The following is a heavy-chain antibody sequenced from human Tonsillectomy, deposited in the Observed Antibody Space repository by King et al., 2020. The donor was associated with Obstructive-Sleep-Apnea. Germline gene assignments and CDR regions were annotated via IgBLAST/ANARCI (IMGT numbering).Heavy chain of an antibody. V-gene: IGHV3-33*01. CDR1: GFTFNTYG. CDR2: ISFDSAKK. CDR3: ARDVLDSSGWEHRTY. Sequence: VKLVESGGGVVQPGRSLRLSCAASGFTFNTYGMHWVRQAPGKGLEWVAFISFDSAKKTYADSVKGRFSVSRDNSKNTMFLQMDSLRAEDTAMYYCARDVLDSSGWEHRTYWGQGTLVTVSS. J-gene: IGHJ4*02. D-gene: IGHD3-22*01.